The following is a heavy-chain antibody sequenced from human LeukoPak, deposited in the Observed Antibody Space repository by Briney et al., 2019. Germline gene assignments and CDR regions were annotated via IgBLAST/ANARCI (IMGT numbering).Heavy chain of an antibody. CDR1: GGTFSSYA. CDR2: IIPILGIA. Sequence: ASVKVSCKASGGTFSSYAISWVRQAPGQGLEWMGRIIPILGIANYAQKFQGRVTITADKSTSTAYMELSSLRSEDTAVYYCAATSGGITYYYDSSGYYMDYWGQGTLVTVSS. J-gene: IGHJ4*02. V-gene: IGHV1-69*04. CDR3: AATSGGITYYYDSSGYYMDY. D-gene: IGHD3-22*01.